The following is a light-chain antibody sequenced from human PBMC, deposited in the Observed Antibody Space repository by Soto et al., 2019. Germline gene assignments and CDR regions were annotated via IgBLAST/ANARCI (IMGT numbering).Light chain of an antibody. CDR2: GAS. J-gene: IGKJ2*01. V-gene: IGKV3-20*01. CDR1: QSVSSTY. Sequence: EIVLTQSPGTLSLSPGGRATLSCRASQSVSSTYLAWYQQNPGQAPRLLIYGASSRATGIPDRFSGSGSGTDFTLTISRLDHEDVAVYCCQQDGSSSYTFGQGTKLEIK. CDR3: QQDGSSSYT.